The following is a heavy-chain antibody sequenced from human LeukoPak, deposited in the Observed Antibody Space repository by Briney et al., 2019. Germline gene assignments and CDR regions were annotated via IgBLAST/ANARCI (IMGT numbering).Heavy chain of an antibody. Sequence: SETLSLTCTVSGGSISSYSWSWIRQPAGKGLEWIGRIYTSGSTKYNPSLKSRVTMSVDTSKNQFSLKLSSVTAADTAVYYCARTIVGAYQSDDAFDIWGQGTMVTVSS. D-gene: IGHD1-26*01. CDR2: IYTSGST. CDR3: ARTIVGAYQSDDAFDI. CDR1: GGSISSYS. J-gene: IGHJ3*02. V-gene: IGHV4-4*07.